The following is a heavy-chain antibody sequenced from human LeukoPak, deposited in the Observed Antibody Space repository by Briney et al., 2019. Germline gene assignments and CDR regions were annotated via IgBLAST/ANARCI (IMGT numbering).Heavy chain of an antibody. D-gene: IGHD6-19*01. Sequence: LGESLKISCKGSGYTFTNYWIGWVRQMPGKGLEFMGIIYPGDSDTRYSPSFQGQVTISVDKSINTAYLQWSSLKASDTAMYYCARQYSSGWYQTGDAFDIWGQGTMVTVSS. CDR1: GYTFTNYW. V-gene: IGHV5-51*01. CDR3: ARQYSSGWYQTGDAFDI. J-gene: IGHJ3*02. CDR2: IYPGDSDT.